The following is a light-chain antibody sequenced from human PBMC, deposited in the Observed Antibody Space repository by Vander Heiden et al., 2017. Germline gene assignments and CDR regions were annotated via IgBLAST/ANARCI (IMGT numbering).Light chain of an antibody. V-gene: IGKV2-28*01. J-gene: IGKJ5*01. CDR2: LGS. CDR3: MQALQTPIT. CDR1: QRLLHSNGYKY. Sequence: IVMTQSPLSLPVTPGEPATISCRSSQRLLHSNGYKYLDWYLQKPGQSPQLLIYLGSNRASGVPDRFSGSGSGTDFTLRISRVEAEDVGVYYCMQALQTPITFGQGTRLEIK.